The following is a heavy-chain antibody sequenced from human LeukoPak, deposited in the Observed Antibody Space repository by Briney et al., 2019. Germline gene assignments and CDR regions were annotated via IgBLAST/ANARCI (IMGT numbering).Heavy chain of an antibody. J-gene: IGHJ4*02. CDR2: ISSNGGST. D-gene: IGHD1-26*01. Sequence: GGSLRLSCAASGLTVSSSYMSWVRQAPGKGLEYVSGISSNGGSTYYANSVKGRFTISRDNSKNTLYLQMGSLRPEDMAVYYCARVVGATYFDCWGQGTLVTVSS. CDR1: GLTVSSSY. V-gene: IGHV3-64*01. CDR3: ARVVGATYFDC.